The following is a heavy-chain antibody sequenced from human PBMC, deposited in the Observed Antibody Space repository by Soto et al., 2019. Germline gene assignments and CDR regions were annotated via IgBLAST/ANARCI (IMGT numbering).Heavy chain of an antibody. Sequence: QVRLQQWGAGLLQPSQTLSLTCAVYGGSFSDYSWAWIRQPPGKGLQWIGEINHGGFTNSSPSLESRVSLSLDTSIKQFSLKLRFVTAADTAVYFCARLRSDWGIGDWGQGTLVTVSS. D-gene: IGHD2-21*02. CDR1: GGSFSDYS. J-gene: IGHJ4*02. V-gene: IGHV4-34*01. CDR2: INHGGFT. CDR3: ARLRSDWGIGD.